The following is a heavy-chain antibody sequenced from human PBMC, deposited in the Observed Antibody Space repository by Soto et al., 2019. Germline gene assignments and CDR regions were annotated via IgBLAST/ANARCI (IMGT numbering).Heavy chain of an antibody. Sequence: GGSLRLSCAASGFTFSSYAMSWVRQAPGKGLEWVSAISGNGGSTYYADSVKGRFTISRDNSKNTLYLQMNSLRAEDTAVYYCAKCMFPRRKLELLSTCAFDIWGQGTMVTVSS. CDR2: ISGNGGST. J-gene: IGHJ3*02. CDR1: GFTFSSYA. D-gene: IGHD1-7*01. V-gene: IGHV3-23*01. CDR3: AKCMFPRRKLELLSTCAFDI.